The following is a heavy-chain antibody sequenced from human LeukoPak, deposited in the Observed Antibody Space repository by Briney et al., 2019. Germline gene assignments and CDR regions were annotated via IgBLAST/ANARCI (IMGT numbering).Heavy chain of an antibody. Sequence: ASVKVSCKATGYTFTSYVINWVRQATGQGLEWMGWTNPNSGNTGYAQKFQGRVTMTRNTSISTAYMELSSLRSEDTAVYYCARGHVGTIFGVVIYNWFDPWGQGTLVTVSS. V-gene: IGHV1-8*01. J-gene: IGHJ5*02. CDR2: TNPNSGNT. CDR1: GYTFTSYV. D-gene: IGHD3-3*01. CDR3: ARGHVGTIFGVVIYNWFDP.